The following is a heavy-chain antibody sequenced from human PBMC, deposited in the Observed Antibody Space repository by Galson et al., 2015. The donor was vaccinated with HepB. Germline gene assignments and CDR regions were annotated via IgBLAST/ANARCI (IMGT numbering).Heavy chain of an antibody. Sequence: ETLSLTCTVSGGSISIYYWNWIRQPPGKALEWIGYIHYSGTTNYNPSLKSRVTMSVDTSKKQFSLKVISVTAADTAVYYCARSWPSFDYWGQGALVTVSS. J-gene: IGHJ4*02. V-gene: IGHV4-59*01. CDR2: IHYSGTT. CDR3: ARSWPSFDY. CDR1: GGSISIYY.